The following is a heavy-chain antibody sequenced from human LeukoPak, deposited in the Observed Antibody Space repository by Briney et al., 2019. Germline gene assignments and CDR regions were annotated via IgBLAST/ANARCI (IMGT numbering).Heavy chain of an antibody. CDR1: GYTFTGYY. Sequence: ASVKVSCTASGYTFTGYYIHWVRQAPGQGLERMGMIYPRDGSTSYAQRFQDRVTVTRDTSTSTVHMELSGLRAEDTALYYCARDQEGFDYWGQGTLVTVSS. J-gene: IGHJ4*02. V-gene: IGHV1-46*01. CDR3: ARDQEGFDY. CDR2: IYPRDGST.